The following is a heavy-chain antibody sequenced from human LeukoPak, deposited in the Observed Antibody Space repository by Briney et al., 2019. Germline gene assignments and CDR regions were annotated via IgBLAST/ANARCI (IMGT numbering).Heavy chain of an antibody. CDR3: ANNPKLLADAFDI. Sequence: GGSLRLSCAASGFTFSDYYMSWIRQAPGKGLEWVSYISSSGGTIYYADSVKGRFTISRDNAKNSLYLQMNSLRAEDTAVYYCANNPKLLADAFDIWGQGTMVTVSS. V-gene: IGHV3-11*01. CDR2: ISSSGGTI. CDR1: GFTFSDYY. J-gene: IGHJ3*02. D-gene: IGHD2-15*01.